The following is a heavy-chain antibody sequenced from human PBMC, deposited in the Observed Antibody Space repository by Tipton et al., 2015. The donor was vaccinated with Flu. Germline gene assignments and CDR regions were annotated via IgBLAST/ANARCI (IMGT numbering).Heavy chain of an antibody. CDR3: ARVSPGVESWFDP. CDR2: IYFSGST. V-gene: IGHV4-59*11. CDR1: GGSISGHY. Sequence: TLSLTCSVSGGSISGHYWNWIRQPPGKGLEWIGYIYFSGSTEYNPSLRSRVTISLDTSKKHFSLKLISVTAADTAVYYCARVSPGVESWFDPWGQGTLVTVSS. J-gene: IGHJ5*02. D-gene: IGHD3-3*01.